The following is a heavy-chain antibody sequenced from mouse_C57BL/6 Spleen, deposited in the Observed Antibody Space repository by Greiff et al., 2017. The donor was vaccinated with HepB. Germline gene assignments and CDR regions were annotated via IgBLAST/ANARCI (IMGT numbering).Heavy chain of an antibody. CDR3: ARGTRDWFAY. J-gene: IGHJ3*01. Sequence: QVHVKQPGAELVKPGASVKLSCKASGYTFTSYWMHWVKQRPGQGLEWIGMIHPNSGSTNYNEKFKSKATLTVDKSSSTAYMQLSSLTSEDSAVYYCARGTRDWFAYWGQGTLVTVSA. CDR1: GYTFTSYW. CDR2: IHPNSGST. V-gene: IGHV1-64*01. D-gene: IGHD2-13*01.